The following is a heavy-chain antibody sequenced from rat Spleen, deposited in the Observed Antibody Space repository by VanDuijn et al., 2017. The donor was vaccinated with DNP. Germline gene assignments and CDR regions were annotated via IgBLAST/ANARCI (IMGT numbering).Heavy chain of an antibody. CDR1: GFTFSDYN. D-gene: IGHD5-1*01. V-gene: IGHV5S10*01. CDR3: KVGARY. CDR2: IIYDGSRT. J-gene: IGHJ2*01. Sequence: EVQLVESGGGLVQPGRSLKLSCAASGFTFSDYNMAWVRQAPKKGLEWVATIIYDGSRTYYRDSVKGRFTISRDNGKSTLYLQMNSLRSEDTATYYCKVGARYWGQGVMVTVSS.